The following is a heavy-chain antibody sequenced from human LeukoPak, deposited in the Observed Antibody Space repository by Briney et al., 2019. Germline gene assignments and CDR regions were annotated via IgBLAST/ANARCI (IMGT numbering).Heavy chain of an antibody. V-gene: IGHV3-23*01. J-gene: IGHJ4*02. CDR2: ISGSGGST. CDR1: GFTFNNYA. CDR3: AKAGEYSSDGSCYSENYYFDY. D-gene: IGHD3-10*01. Sequence: GGSLRLSCAASGFTFNNYAMAWVRQAPGKGLEWVSGISGSGGSTFYSVKGRFTISRDNYKNTLFLQMNRLRAEDTAIYYCAKAGEYSSDGSCYSENYYFDYWGQGTLVTVSS.